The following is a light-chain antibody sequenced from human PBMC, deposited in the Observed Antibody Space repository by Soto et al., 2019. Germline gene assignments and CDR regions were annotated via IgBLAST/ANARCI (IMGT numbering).Light chain of an antibody. CDR3: QQYGSSPYT. V-gene: IGKV3-20*01. J-gene: IGKJ2*01. CDR1: QSVSSSY. Sequence: EIVLTRSPGTLSLSPGERATLSCRASQSVSSSYLAWYKQKPGQAPRLIIYGASSRATGIPGRFSGSGSGTDFTLTSTRLEPEDFATYCCQQYGSSPYTFGQGTKLEIK. CDR2: GAS.